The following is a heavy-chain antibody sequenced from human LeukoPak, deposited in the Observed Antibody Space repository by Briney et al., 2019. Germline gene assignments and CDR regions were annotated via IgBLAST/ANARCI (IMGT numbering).Heavy chain of an antibody. D-gene: IGHD6-13*01. V-gene: IGHV4-39*01. CDR1: GASSSSSSYF. J-gene: IGHJ4*02. Sequence: SETLSLTCTVSGASSSSSSYFWGWLRQPPGKGLEGIGTTSYSGSTYYSPSLRSRITMSVDTPKNQFSLNLRSVTAADTAVYYCARLSSTHLPNYWGQGILVTISS. CDR2: TSYSGST. CDR3: ARLSSTHLPNY.